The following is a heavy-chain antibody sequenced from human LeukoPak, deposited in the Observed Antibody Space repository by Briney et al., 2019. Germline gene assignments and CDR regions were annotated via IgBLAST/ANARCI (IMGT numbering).Heavy chain of an antibody. D-gene: IGHD2-15*01. V-gene: IGHV4-39*01. CDR1: GGSLSSSSYC. CDR2: IYYSGSY. J-gene: IGHJ4*02. CDR3: AHTPCSGGSCFVY. Sequence: PSETLSLTCTVSGGSLSSSSYCWGWIRQPPGKGREWLGCIYYSGSYYYNPSRKGRVTISVDTSKNQFSLKRSSVAAADTAVYDCAHTPCSGGSCFVYWGQGTLVTVSS.